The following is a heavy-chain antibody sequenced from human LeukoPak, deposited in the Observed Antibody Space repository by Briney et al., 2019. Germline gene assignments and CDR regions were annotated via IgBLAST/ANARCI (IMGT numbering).Heavy chain of an antibody. J-gene: IGHJ2*01. D-gene: IGHD1-26*01. CDR2: IYYSGST. V-gene: IGHV4-59*08. Sequence: SETLSLTCTVSGGSISSYYWSWIRQPPGKGLEWIGYIYYSGSTNYNPSLKSRVTISVDTSKNQFSLKLSSVTAADTAVYYCARHRYSGSYDLARASESKGFGYWYFDLWGRGTLVTVSS. CDR1: GGSISSYY. CDR3: ARHRYSGSYDLARASESKGFGYWYFDL.